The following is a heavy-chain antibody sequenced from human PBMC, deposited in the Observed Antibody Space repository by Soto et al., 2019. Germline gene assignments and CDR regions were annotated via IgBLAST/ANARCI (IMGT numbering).Heavy chain of an antibody. D-gene: IGHD1-7*01. CDR2: ISAYNGNT. Sequence: QVQRVQSGAEVKKPGASVKVSCKASGYTFSSYGISWVRQAPGQGLEWMGRISAYNGNTNYAQKLQGRVTMTTDTSTRTAYMELRSLRSDDTAVYYCARDRGYNWNYGWFDPWGQGTLVTVSS. CDR3: ARDRGYNWNYGWFDP. V-gene: IGHV1-18*01. J-gene: IGHJ5*02. CDR1: GYTFSSYG.